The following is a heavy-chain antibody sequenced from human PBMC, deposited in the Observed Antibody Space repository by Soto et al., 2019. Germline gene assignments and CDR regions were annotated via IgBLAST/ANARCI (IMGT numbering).Heavy chain of an antibody. CDR2: IYYSGST. CDR1: GLSITSYY. CDR3: ARTDYYYDISGYAPDAFDI. V-gene: IGHV4-59*07. Sequence: SDTLSLTCPLPGLSITSYYWSRIPKPTGNVFDWIGYIYYSGSTNYNPSLKSRVTISVYTSKNQFSLKLSSVTAADTVVYYCARTDYYYDISGYAPDAFDIWGRGTMVT. J-gene: IGHJ3*02. D-gene: IGHD3-22*01.